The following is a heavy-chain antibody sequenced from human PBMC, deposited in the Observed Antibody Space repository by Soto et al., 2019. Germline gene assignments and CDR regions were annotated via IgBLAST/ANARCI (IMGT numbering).Heavy chain of an antibody. CDR3: ARAKTALLRFLEWLLLPTKSRPSAHYYYYMDV. Sequence: GGSLRLSCAASGFTFSSYWMSWVRQAPGKGLEWVANIKQDGSEKYYVDSVKGRFTISRDNAKNSLYLQMNSLRAEDTAVYYCARAKTALLRFLEWLLLPTKSRPSAHYYYYMDVWGKGTTVTVSS. V-gene: IGHV3-7*01. J-gene: IGHJ6*03. CDR2: IKQDGSEK. D-gene: IGHD3-3*01. CDR1: GFTFSSYW.